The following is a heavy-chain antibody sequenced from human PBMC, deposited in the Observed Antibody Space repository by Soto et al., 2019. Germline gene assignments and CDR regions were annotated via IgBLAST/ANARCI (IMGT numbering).Heavy chain of an antibody. CDR1: GYTFTGYY. J-gene: IGHJ6*02. CDR2: INPNSGNT. Sequence: GASVKVSCKASGYTFTGYYMHWVRQAPGQGLEWMGWINPNSGNTNYAQKLQGRVTMTTDTSTSTAYMELRSLRSDDTAVYYCARDPSAYCGGDCYSTYYYYGMDVWGQGTTVTVSS. D-gene: IGHD2-21*02. V-gene: IGHV1-18*04. CDR3: ARDPSAYCGGDCYSTYYYYGMDV.